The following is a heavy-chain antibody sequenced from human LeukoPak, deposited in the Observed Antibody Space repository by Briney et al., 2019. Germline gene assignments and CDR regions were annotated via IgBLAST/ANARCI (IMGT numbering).Heavy chain of an antibody. V-gene: IGHV1-69*13. CDR2: IIPIFGTA. D-gene: IGHD6-13*01. CDR1: GYTFTGYY. Sequence: AAVTVSCKASGYTFTGYYMHWVRQAPGQGREWMGGIIPIFGTANYAQKFQGRVTITADESTSTAYMELSSLRSEDTAVYYCAIGRGIAAAGPDYWGQGTLVTVSS. CDR3: AIGRGIAAAGPDY. J-gene: IGHJ4*02.